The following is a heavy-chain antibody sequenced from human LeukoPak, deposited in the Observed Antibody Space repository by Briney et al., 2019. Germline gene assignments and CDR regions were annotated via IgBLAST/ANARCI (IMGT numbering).Heavy chain of an antibody. CDR3: ARVGDGSSYDL. D-gene: IGHD5-24*01. Sequence: GGSLRLSCVASGFSFDKHTMHWVRQAPGMGLEFVSSINSVGGAIFYGSSVKDRFTISRDNSKNMLYLQMGSLRVEDMAVYYCARVGDGSSYDLWGKGTLLTVSS. V-gene: IGHV3-64*01. CDR2: INSVGGAI. CDR1: GFSFDKHT. J-gene: IGHJ5*02.